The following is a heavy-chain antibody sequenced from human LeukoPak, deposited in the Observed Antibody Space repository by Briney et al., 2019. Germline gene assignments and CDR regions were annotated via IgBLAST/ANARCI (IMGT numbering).Heavy chain of an antibody. D-gene: IGHD6-19*01. CDR1: GFTFSKYW. CDR2: INTDGTVT. CDR3: ATKQWLAPPPDS. V-gene: IGHV3-74*01. J-gene: IGHJ4*02. Sequence: PGGSLRLLCAASGFTFSKYWMLWVRQAPGKGLESVSRINTDGTVTTYADSVKGRFTVSRDNADNTMFLQMNSVRDEDTAVYYCATKQWLAPPPDSWGQGTPVTVSS.